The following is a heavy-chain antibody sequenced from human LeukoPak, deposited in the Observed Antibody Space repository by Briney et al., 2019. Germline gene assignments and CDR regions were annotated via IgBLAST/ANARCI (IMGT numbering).Heavy chain of an antibody. D-gene: IGHD5-12*01. CDR3: ARGSSGYHNT. J-gene: IGHJ4*02. V-gene: IGHV3-66*01. CDR2: IYSGGST. CDR1: EFSVGSNY. Sequence: PGGSLRLSCAASEFSVGSNYMTWVRQAPGKGLEWVSLIYSGGSTYYADSVKGRFTISRDNSKNALYLQMNSLRAEDTVVYYCARGSSGYHNTGGQGTLVTVSS.